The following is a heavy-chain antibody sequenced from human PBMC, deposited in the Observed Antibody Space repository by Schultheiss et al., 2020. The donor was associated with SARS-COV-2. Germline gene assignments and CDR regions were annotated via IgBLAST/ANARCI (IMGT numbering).Heavy chain of an antibody. V-gene: IGHV3-9*01. D-gene: IGHD5-18*01. CDR1: GFTFDDYA. Sequence: GGSLRLSCAASGFTFDDYAMHWVRQAPGKGLEWVSGISWNSGTLVYADSVKGRFTISRDNSKNTLYLQMNSLRAEDTAVYYCARGVDTAMVWYFDLWGRGTLVTVSS. J-gene: IGHJ2*01. CDR2: ISWNSGTL. CDR3: ARGVDTAMVWYFDL.